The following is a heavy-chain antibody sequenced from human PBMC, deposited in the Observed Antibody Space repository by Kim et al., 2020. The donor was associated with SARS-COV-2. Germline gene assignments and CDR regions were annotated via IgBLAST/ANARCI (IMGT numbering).Heavy chain of an antibody. Sequence: SETLSLTCAVYGGSFSGYYWSWIRQPPGKGLEWIGEINHSGSTNYNPSLKSRVTISVDTSKNQFSLKLSSVTAADTAVYYCARMPLLWAAGARRAFDYWGQGTLVTVSS. CDR1: GGSFSGYY. CDR2: INHSGST. CDR3: ARMPLLWAAGARRAFDY. D-gene: IGHD2-2*01. J-gene: IGHJ4*02. V-gene: IGHV4-34*01.